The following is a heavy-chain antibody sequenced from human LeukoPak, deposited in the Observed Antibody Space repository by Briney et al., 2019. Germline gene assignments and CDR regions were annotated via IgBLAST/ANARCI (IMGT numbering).Heavy chain of an antibody. CDR1: GFTFSSYA. Sequence: PGRSLRLSCAASGFTFSSYAMTWVRQTPGKGLEWVSSVSGSGGGTYYADSVKGRFTISRDNSKNTLNLQMNSLRVEDTAVYYCAKPARLGDYGAWGQGTTVTVSS. CDR3: AKPARLGDYGA. D-gene: IGHD4-17*01. CDR2: VSGSGGGT. J-gene: IGHJ6*02. V-gene: IGHV3-23*01.